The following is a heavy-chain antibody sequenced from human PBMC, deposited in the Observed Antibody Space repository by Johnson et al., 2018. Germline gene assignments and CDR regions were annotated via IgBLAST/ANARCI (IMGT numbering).Heavy chain of an antibody. V-gene: IGHV4-4*02. D-gene: IGHD3-9*01. CDR1: GGSMSGRIW. Sequence: QVQLQESGPGLVKPSGTLSLSCAVSGGSMSGRIWWSWVRQAPGKGLEWIGEISHSGSTTYNPSLESRVSISVDLSQSQFSLNLRSVSAADTALYYCARGNYDMATGYRYFFDFWGQGILVIVSS. CDR3: ARGNYDMATGYRYFFDF. CDR2: ISHSGST. J-gene: IGHJ4*02.